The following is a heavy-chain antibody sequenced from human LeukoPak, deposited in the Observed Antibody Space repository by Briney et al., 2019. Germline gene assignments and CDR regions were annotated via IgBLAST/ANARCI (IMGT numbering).Heavy chain of an antibody. CDR2: IYYSGST. CDR1: GGSISSSSYY. V-gene: IGHV4-39*07. CDR3: ARDRGRVRGVD. Sequence: TSETLSLTCTVSGGSISSSSYYWGWIRQPPGKGLEWIGSIYYSGSTYYNPSLKSRVTISVDTSKNQFSLKLSSVTAADTAVYYCARDRGRVRGVDWGQGTLVTVSS. D-gene: IGHD3-10*01. J-gene: IGHJ4*02.